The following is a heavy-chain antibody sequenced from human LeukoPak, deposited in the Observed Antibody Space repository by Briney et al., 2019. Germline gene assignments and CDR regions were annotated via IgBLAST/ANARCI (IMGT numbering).Heavy chain of an antibody. CDR2: IYHSGSP. D-gene: IGHD3-22*01. J-gene: IGHJ4*02. CDR3: ARGRYYYDSSGYYLFDY. CDR1: GYSISSGYY. V-gene: IGHV4-38-2*02. Sequence: SETLSLTCTVSGYSISSGYYWGWIRQPPGKGLEWIGSIYHSGSPYYNPSLKSRVTISVDTSKNQFSLKLSSVTAADTAVYYCARGRYYYDSSGYYLFDYWGQGTLVTVSS.